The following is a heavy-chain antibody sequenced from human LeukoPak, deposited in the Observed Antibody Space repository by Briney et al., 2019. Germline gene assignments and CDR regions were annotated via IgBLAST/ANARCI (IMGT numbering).Heavy chain of an antibody. Sequence: SQTLSLTCAISGDSVSSNSVVWNWIRQSPSRGLEWLGRTYCRSKWYNDYAVSVKSRITINPDTSKNQFSLQLNSVTPEDTAVYFCARSSKPDTSIFIPFYYYMDVWGKGTTVTVSS. D-gene: IGHD3-3*02. CDR2: TYCRSKWYN. CDR3: ARSSKPDTSIFIPFYYYMDV. CDR1: GDSVSSNSVV. J-gene: IGHJ6*03. V-gene: IGHV6-1*01.